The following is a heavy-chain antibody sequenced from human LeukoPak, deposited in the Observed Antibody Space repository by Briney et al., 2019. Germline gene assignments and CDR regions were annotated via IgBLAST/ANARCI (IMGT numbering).Heavy chain of an antibody. CDR3: ARNYDSSGYYYPPGGDY. Sequence: SVKVSCKASGGTFSSYAISWVRQAPGQGLEWMGGIIPIFGTANYAQKFQGRVTITADESTSTDYMELSSLRSEDTAVYYCARNYDSSGYYYPPGGDYWGQGTLVTVSS. D-gene: IGHD3-22*01. V-gene: IGHV1-69*13. J-gene: IGHJ4*02. CDR1: GGTFSSYA. CDR2: IIPIFGTA.